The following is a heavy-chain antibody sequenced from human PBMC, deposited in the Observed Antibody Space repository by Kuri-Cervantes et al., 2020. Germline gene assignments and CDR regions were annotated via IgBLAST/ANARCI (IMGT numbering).Heavy chain of an antibody. J-gene: IGHJ4*02. V-gene: IGHV3-74*01. Sequence: GGSLRLSCAASGFTFSIYWMRWVRQAPGKGLVWVSRINSDGISANYADSVKGRFTISRDNAKNTLYLQMNSLRAEGTAVYYCARDDGMITFGGVIGPFDYWGQGALVTVSS. CDR2: INSDGISA. D-gene: IGHD3-16*02. CDR1: GFTFSIYW. CDR3: ARDDGMITFGGVIGPFDY.